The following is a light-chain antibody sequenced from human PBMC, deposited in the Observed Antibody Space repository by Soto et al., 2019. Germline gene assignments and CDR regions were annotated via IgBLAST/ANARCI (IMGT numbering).Light chain of an antibody. CDR3: QQYNNWPPT. V-gene: IGKV3-15*01. J-gene: IGKJ1*01. CDR1: QSVSSN. Sequence: IVMTQSPATLSVSPGKRATLSCRASQSVSSNLAWYQQKPGQAPRLLIYAASTRATAIPARFRGSGSGTEFTLTVSSLQSEDFAVYYCQQYNNWPPTFGQGTKVDIK. CDR2: AAS.